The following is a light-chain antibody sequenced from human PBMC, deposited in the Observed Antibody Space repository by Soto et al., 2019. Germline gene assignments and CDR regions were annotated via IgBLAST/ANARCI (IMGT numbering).Light chain of an antibody. CDR2: AAS. CDR3: QQGNGSLRIFT. Sequence: DIQMTQSPSSLSASVGHRVTITCRASQSIRTNLNWYQKKPGKAPSLLIYAASSWQNGVPSMFSGSGSVTEFTLTISSLQPEDSATYYCQQGNGSLRIFTFGPGPRVD. CDR1: QSIRTN. J-gene: IGKJ3*01. V-gene: IGKV1-39*01.